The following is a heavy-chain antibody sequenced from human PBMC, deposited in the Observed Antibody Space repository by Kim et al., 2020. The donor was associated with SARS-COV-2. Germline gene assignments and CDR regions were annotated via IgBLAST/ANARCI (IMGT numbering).Heavy chain of an antibody. Sequence: STIYYAESVKGRFTISRDNAKNSLYLQMNSLRDEDTAVYYCARDYAYWHYWGQGTLVTVSS. D-gene: IGHD2-8*02. J-gene: IGHJ4*02. CDR2: STI. CDR3: ARDYAYWHY. V-gene: IGHV3-48*02.